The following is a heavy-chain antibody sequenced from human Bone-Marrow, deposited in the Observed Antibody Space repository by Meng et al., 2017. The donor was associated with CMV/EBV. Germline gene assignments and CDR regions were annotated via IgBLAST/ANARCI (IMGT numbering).Heavy chain of an antibody. V-gene: IGHV3-30*02. CDR3: ARDRIVGAGGYYGMDV. Sequence: GSLRLSCAASGFTFSSYGMHWVRQAPGKGLEWVAFIRYDGSNKYYADSVKGRFTISRENAKNSLYLQMNSLRAGDTAVYYCARDRIVGAGGYYGMDVWGQGTTVTVSS. CDR2: IRYDGSNK. CDR1: GFTFSSYG. D-gene: IGHD1-26*01. J-gene: IGHJ6*02.